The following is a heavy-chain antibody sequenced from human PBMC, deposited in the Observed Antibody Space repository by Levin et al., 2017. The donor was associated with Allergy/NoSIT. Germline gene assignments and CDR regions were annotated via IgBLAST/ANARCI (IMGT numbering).Heavy chain of an antibody. V-gene: IGHV4-59*01. CDR3: ARDLGRTCTENRCVEGLDV. D-gene: IGHD1-7*01. CDR1: GVSITNYY. Sequence: TSETLSLTCDVSGVSITNYYWTWIRQSPQGRLEWIGHFYYTGSIKYNPSLESRITISVDAPKNQFSLQMTSMTAADTAIYYCARDLGRTCTENRCVEGLDVWGPGTAVTVSS. CDR2: FYYTGSI. J-gene: IGHJ6*02.